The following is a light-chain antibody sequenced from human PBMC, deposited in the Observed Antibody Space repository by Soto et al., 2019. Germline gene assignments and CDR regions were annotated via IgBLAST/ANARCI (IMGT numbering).Light chain of an antibody. J-gene: IGKJ2*01. CDR2: ATY. CDR3: QQYGPSPLYT. Sequence: VLTQSPGTLSLSPGERATLSCRAGQSVSSGYLAWYQQKPGQAPRLLIYATYTRATGIPDRFSGSGSGTDFTLTISRLQPEDFAVYYCQQYGPSPLYTFGQGTKLEFK. V-gene: IGKV3-20*01. CDR1: QSVSSGY.